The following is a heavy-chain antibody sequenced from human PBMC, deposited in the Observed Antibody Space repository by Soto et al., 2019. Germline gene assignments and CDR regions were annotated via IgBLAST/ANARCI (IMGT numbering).Heavy chain of an antibody. J-gene: IGHJ4*02. CDR2: IWYDGSNK. D-gene: IGHD1-26*01. CDR1: GFTFSSYG. CDR3: ARDRSPIVGATYYFDY. V-gene: IGHV3-33*01. Sequence: GGSLRLSCAASGFTFSSYGMHWVRQAPGKGLEWVAVIWYDGSNKYYADSVKGRFTISRDNSKNTLYLQMNSLRAEDTAVYYCARDRSPIVGATYYFDYWGQGTLVTVSS.